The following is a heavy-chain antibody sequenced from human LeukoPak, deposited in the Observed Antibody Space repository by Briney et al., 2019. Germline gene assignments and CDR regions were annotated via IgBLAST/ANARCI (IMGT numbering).Heavy chain of an antibody. Sequence: PSQTLSLTCTVSGGSISSGGYYWSWIRQHPGKGLEWIGYIYYSGSTYYNPSLKSRVTISVDTSKNQFSLKLSSVTAADTAVYYCARENGGFGGQRYPSLNWGQGTLVTVSS. J-gene: IGHJ4*02. CDR1: GGSISSGGYY. D-gene: IGHD3-10*01. CDR2: IYYSGST. V-gene: IGHV4-31*03. CDR3: ARENGGFGGQRYPSLN.